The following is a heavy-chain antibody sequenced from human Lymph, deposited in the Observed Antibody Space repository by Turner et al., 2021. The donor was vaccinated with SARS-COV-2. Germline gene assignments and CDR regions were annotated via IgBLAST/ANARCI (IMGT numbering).Heavy chain of an antibody. D-gene: IGHD3-3*01. CDR1: GDTFTGYY. CDR2: IKPNSGGT. Sequence: QVQLGQSGAAVNKPGASAKVACKTSGDTFTGYYMHWVRQAPGQGLEWMGWIKPNSGGTNYAQKFQGRVTMTRDTSISTAYMELSRLRYDDTAVYYCARDVERYNDCWSGYSGGYGLDVWGQGTTVTVSS. CDR3: ARDVERYNDCWSGYSGGYGLDV. V-gene: IGHV1-2*02. J-gene: IGHJ6*02.